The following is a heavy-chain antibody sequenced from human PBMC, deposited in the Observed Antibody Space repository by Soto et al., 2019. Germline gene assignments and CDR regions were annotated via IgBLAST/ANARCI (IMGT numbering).Heavy chain of an antibody. J-gene: IGHJ6*02. D-gene: IGHD2-15*01. CDR3: ARGDSPYYYYGMDV. CDR1: GGTFSRYA. Sequence: GASVKVSCKASGGTFSRYAISWVRQAPGQGLEWMGGIIPIFGTANYAQKFQGRVTITADESTSTAYMELSSLRSEDTAVYYCARGDSPYYYYGMDVWGQGTTVTVSS. CDR2: IIPIFGTA. V-gene: IGHV1-69*13.